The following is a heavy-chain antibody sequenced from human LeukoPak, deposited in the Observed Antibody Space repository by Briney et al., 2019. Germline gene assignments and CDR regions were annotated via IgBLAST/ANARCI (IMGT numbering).Heavy chain of an antibody. V-gene: IGHV3-64D*06. CDR2: ISANGGST. CDR1: GFIISNYA. Sequence: GGSLRLSCSASGFIISNYAMHWVRQAPGKGLEYVSAISANGGSTYYADSVKGRFTISRDTSKNTLYLQMSSLRAEATAMYHCVKDLYKGDSASWYFFHYWGQGTLVTVSS. CDR3: VKDLYKGDSASWYFFHY. J-gene: IGHJ4*02. D-gene: IGHD6-13*01.